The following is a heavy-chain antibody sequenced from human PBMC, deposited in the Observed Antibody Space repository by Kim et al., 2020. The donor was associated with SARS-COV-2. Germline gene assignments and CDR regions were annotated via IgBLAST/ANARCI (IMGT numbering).Heavy chain of an antibody. CDR2: ISGDGGST. CDR1: GFTFDDYA. J-gene: IGHJ4*02. D-gene: IGHD3-3*01. CDR3: AKDISDFWSGYGFDY. V-gene: IGHV3-43*02. Sequence: GGSLRLSCAASGFTFDDYAMHWVRQAPGKGLEWVSLISGDGGSTYYADSVKGRFTISRDNSKNSLYLQMNSLRTEDTALYYCAKDISDFWSGYGFDYWGQGTLVTVSS.